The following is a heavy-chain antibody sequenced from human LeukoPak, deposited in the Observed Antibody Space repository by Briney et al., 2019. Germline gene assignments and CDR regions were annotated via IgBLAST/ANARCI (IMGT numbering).Heavy chain of an antibody. CDR1: GYTFTGYS. Sequence: ASVKVSCKASGYTFTGYSMHWVRQAPGQGLEWMGRINPNSGGTNYAQKFQGRVTMTRDTSISTAYMELSRLRSDDTAVYYCARERYSSNLRYFDYWGQGTLVTVSS. CDR2: INPNSGGT. D-gene: IGHD6-19*01. J-gene: IGHJ4*02. V-gene: IGHV1-2*06. CDR3: ARERYSSNLRYFDY.